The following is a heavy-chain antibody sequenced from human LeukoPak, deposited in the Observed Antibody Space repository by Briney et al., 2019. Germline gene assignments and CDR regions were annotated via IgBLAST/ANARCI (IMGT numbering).Heavy chain of an antibody. CDR2: IRSSGSYR. Sequence: GGSLRLSCAVSGFAFSSYSMNWVRQAPGKGLGWVSSIRSSGSYRYYADSVKGRLTISRDNAKNSLYLQMNSLRAEDTAVYYCAKDTWQLGFDPWGQGTLVTVSS. CDR3: AKDTWQLGFDP. V-gene: IGHV3-21*06. D-gene: IGHD1-1*01. J-gene: IGHJ5*02. CDR1: GFAFSSYS.